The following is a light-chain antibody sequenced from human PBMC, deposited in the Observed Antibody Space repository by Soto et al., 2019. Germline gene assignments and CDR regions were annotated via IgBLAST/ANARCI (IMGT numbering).Light chain of an antibody. Sequence: EIVLTQSPGTLSLSPGERATLSCRASQSVSSSYLAWYQHKPGQAPRLLIFGASSRATGIPDMFSGSGSGTDFTLTISRLEPEDFAVYYCQQYGRSWRTFGPGTKVEIK. J-gene: IGKJ3*01. V-gene: IGKV3-20*01. CDR1: QSVSSSY. CDR3: QQYGRSWRT. CDR2: GAS.